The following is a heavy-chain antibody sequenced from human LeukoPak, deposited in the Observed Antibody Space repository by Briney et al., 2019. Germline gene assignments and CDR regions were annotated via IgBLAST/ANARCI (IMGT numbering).Heavy chain of an antibody. Sequence: GASVKVSCKASGYTFTSYDINWVRQATGQGLEWMVWMNPNSGNTGYAQKFQGRVTITRNTSISTAYMELSSLRSEDTAVYYCARGEYDFWSGYYLWGQGTLVTVSS. D-gene: IGHD3-3*01. CDR3: ARGEYDFWSGYYL. CDR2: MNPNSGNT. V-gene: IGHV1-8*03. CDR1: GYTFTSYD. J-gene: IGHJ4*02.